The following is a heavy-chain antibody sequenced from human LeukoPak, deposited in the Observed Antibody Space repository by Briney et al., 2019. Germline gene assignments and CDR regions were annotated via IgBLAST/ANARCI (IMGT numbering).Heavy chain of an antibody. Sequence: GSLRLSCAASGFTFSSYAMSWVRQPPGKGLGWIGSIYDSGSTYYNPSLKSRVTISVDTSKNQFSLKLNSVTAADTAVYYCARHYGPWGQGTLVTVSS. J-gene: IGHJ5*02. CDR3: ARHYGP. CDR1: GFTFSSYA. V-gene: IGHV4-39*01. D-gene: IGHD3-10*01. CDR2: IYDSGST.